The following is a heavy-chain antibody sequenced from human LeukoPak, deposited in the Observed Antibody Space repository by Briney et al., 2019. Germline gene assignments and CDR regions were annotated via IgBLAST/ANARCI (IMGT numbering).Heavy chain of an antibody. Sequence: SETLSLTRTVSGGSISSGDYYWSWIRQPPGKGLEWIGYIYYSGSTYYNPSLKSRVTMSVDTSKNQFSLKLSSVTAADTAVFYCARDRSGIAADWGQGILVTVSS. V-gene: IGHV4-30-4*01. CDR3: ARDRSGIAAD. CDR2: IYYSGST. J-gene: IGHJ4*02. D-gene: IGHD6-25*01. CDR1: GGSISSGDYY.